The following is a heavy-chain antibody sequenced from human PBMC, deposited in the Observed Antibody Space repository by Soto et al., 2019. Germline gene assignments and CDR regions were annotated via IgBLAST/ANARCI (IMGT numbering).Heavy chain of an antibody. V-gene: IGHV4-59*08. Sequence: QVQLQESGPGLVKPSETLSLTCTVSGGSISTYYWSWIRQPPGKGLEWIGWIYYSGSASSNPFRKSRVTMSVDTSKNPFSLKLSSVTATDTAMYFCARHIYGDHDYFDSWGQGTLVTVSS. J-gene: IGHJ4*02. D-gene: IGHD4-17*01. CDR1: GGSISTYY. CDR3: ARHIYGDHDYFDS. CDR2: IYYSGSA.